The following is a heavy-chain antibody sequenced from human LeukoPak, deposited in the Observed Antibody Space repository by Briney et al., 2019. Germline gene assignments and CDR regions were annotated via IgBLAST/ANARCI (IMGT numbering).Heavy chain of an antibody. D-gene: IGHD2-2*01. CDR2: MNPNSGNT. CDR3: AREGDRYCSSTSCYEYNWFDP. J-gene: IGHJ5*02. CDR1: GYTFTSYD. Sequence: ASVTVSCKASGYTFTSYDINWVRQATGQGLEWMGWMNPNSGNTGYAQKFQGRVTMTRNTSISTAYMELSSLRSEDTAVYYCAREGDRYCSSTSCYEYNWFDPWGQGTLVTVSS. V-gene: IGHV1-8*01.